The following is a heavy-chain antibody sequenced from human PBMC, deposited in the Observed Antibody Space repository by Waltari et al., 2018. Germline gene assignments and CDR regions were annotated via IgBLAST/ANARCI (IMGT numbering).Heavy chain of an antibody. J-gene: IGHJ4*02. CDR2: IYHSGST. Sequence: QVQLQESGPGLVKPSETLSLTCAVSGYSISSGYYWGWIRQPPGKGLEWIGSIYHSGSTYDNPSLKSRVTISVDTSKNQFSLKLSSVTAADTAVYYCARGAYYDILTGYYQFDYWGQGTLVTVSS. V-gene: IGHV4-38-2*01. CDR1: GYSISSGYY. CDR3: ARGAYYDILTGYYQFDY. D-gene: IGHD3-9*01.